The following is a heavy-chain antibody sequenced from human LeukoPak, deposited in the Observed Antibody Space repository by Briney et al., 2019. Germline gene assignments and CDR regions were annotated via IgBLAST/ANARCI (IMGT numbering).Heavy chain of an antibody. CDR1: GFTFSSYA. V-gene: IGHV3-23*01. CDR3: AKDRYGYDSLDY. CDR2: ISGNGGST. D-gene: IGHD3-3*01. J-gene: IGHJ4*02. Sequence: GGSLRLSCAASGFTFSSYAMSWARQAPGKGLEWVSAISGNGGSTYYADSVKGRFTISRDNSQNTVYAQMNSLRAEDTVVYYCAKDRYGYDSLDYWGQGTLVIVYS.